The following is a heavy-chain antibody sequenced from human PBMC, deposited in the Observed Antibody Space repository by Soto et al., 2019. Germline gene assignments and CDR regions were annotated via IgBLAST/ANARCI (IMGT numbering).Heavy chain of an antibody. V-gene: IGHV3-21*01. CDR1: AFSFSSYT. Sequence: EVQLVESGGGLVKPGGSLRLSCAASAFSFSSYTMTWVRQAPGKGLEWVSSISSNNYYIYYADSVKGRFTISRDNANNSLYLQMNSLRGEDTAVYYCARVHCSVGSCYGPEYFQHWGQATRVTVSS. CDR3: ARVHCSVGSCYGPEYFQH. D-gene: IGHD2-15*01. CDR2: ISSNNYYI. J-gene: IGHJ1*01.